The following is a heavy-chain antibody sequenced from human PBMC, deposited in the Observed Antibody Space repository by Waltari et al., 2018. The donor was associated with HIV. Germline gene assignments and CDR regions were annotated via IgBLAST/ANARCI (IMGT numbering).Heavy chain of an antibody. CDR2: IRRATNEK. CDR3: VRDDPGYGPIDH. V-gene: IGHV3-21*04. Sequence: LVESGGGVVKTGESLRLTCEASGFAFRQYSFNWVRQSPQRGLEWVASIRRATNEKFYLDSVRGRFVISRDDSESSVHLQMDSVKKEDTGKYFCVRDDPGYGPIDHWGRGTLVTV. J-gene: IGHJ5*02. D-gene: IGHD5-18*01. CDR1: GFAFRQYS.